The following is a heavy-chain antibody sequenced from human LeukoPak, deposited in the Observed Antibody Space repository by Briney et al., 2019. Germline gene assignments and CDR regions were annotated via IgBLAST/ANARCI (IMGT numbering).Heavy chain of an antibody. D-gene: IGHD2-15*01. CDR2: IIPIFGTA. J-gene: IGHJ5*02. V-gene: IGHV1-69*05. CDR3: ARDLGGLLTGDNWFDP. CDR1: GGTFSSYA. Sequence: SVKVSCRASGGTFSSYAISWVRQAPGQGLEWMGGIIPIFGTANYAQKFQGRVTITTDESTRTAYMELSSLRSEDTAVYYCARDLGGLLTGDNWFDPWGQGTLVTVSS.